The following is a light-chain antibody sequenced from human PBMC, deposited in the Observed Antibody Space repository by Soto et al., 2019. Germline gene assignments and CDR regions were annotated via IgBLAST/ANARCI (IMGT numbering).Light chain of an antibody. CDR2: DIS. Sequence: HSALTQPASVSGSPGQSITISCTGTSSDVGGYNYVSWYQQHPGNAPKLMIYDISNRPSGVSNRFSGYKSGNTASLTISGLQAEDEADYYCSSYTSSSTLVFGGGTKLTVL. J-gene: IGLJ2*01. CDR3: SSYTSSSTLV. V-gene: IGLV2-14*01. CDR1: SSDVGGYNY.